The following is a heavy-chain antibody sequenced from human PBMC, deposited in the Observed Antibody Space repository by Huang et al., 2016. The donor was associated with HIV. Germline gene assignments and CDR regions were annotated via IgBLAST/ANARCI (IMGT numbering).Heavy chain of an antibody. J-gene: IGHJ4*02. D-gene: IGHD4-4*01. CDR2: RRPVFDAQ. CDR1: GGPFRSYS. Sequence: QVQLLQSGAEVKKPGSSVKVSCKASGGPFRSYSIAWVRQAPGQGLEWMASRRPVFDAQNYAQKLQGRVRVTADESTSTVYMELRDLRPDDTAVYFCARGSLEYSVSSSLDYWGQGTHVTVSS. CDR3: ARGSLEYSVSSSLDY. V-gene: IGHV1-69*13.